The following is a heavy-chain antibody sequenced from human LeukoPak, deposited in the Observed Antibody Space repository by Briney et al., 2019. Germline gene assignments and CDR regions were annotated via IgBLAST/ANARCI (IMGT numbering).Heavy chain of an antibody. D-gene: IGHD7-27*01. J-gene: IGHJ4*02. V-gene: IGHV3-7*01. CDR1: GFTFSSYR. CDR2: IKQDGSEK. Sequence: GGSLRLSCAASGFTFSSYRMNWVRQAPGKGLEWAASIKQDGSEKSYVDFVEGRFTISRDNAKNSLYLQMNSLRAEDTAVYYCARDANWARDYWGQGTLVTVSS. CDR3: ARDANWARDY.